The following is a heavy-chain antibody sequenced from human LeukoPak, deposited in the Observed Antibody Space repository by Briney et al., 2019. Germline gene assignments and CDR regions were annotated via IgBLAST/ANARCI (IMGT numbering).Heavy chain of an antibody. Sequence: PGGSLRLSCAASGFTFSSYWMSWVRQAPGKGLEWVANIKQDGSEKYYVDSVKGRFTISRDNARNSLYLQMNSLRAEDTAVYYCARGTLVGATSYWGQGTLVTVSS. CDR3: ARGTLVGATSY. CDR1: GFTFSSYW. D-gene: IGHD1-26*01. J-gene: IGHJ4*02. V-gene: IGHV3-7*01. CDR2: IKQDGSEK.